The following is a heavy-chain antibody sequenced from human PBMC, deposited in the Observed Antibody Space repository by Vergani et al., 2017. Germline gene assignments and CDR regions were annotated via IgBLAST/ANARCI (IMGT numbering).Heavy chain of an antibody. CDR3: AKSVLGYCSGGSCTPYYYYYGMDV. J-gene: IGHJ6*02. D-gene: IGHD2-15*01. V-gene: IGHV3-9*01. CDR1: GFTFDDYA. Sequence: EVQLVESGGGLVQPGRSLRLSCAASGFTFDDYAMHWVRQAPGKGLEWVSGISWNSGSIGYADSVKGRFTISRDNAKNSLYLQMNSLRVEDTALYYCAKSVLGYCSGGSCTPYYYYYGMDVWGQGTTVTVSS. CDR2: ISWNSGSI.